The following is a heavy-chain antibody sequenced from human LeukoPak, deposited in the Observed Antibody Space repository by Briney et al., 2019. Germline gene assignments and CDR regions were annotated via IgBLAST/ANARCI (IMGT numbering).Heavy chain of an antibody. CDR3: ARGHHYFNY. CDR2: IYYSGST. V-gene: IGHV4-59*01. J-gene: IGHJ4*02. CDR1: GASISSYY. Sequence: SETLSLTCTVSGASISSYYRTWIRQPPGQGLEWIGCIYYSGSTNYTPSLKSRDTMSVDTSKHQFSLKLSSLTAADTAVYYRARGHHYFNYWGQGTLVTVSS.